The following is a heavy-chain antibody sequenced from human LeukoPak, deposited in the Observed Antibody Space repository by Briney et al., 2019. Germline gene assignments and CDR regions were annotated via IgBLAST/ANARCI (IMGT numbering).Heavy chain of an antibody. V-gene: IGHV3-23*01. CDR1: GFTFSSYA. CDR3: AKARLRYFDWLLPEYYFDY. J-gene: IGHJ4*02. D-gene: IGHD3-9*01. CDR2: ISGSGGST. Sequence: GGSLRLSCAASGFTFSSYAMSWVRQAPGKGLEWVSAISGSGGSTYYADSVKGRITISRDNSKNTLYLQMNSLRAEDTAVYYCAKARLRYFDWLLPEYYFDYWGQGTLVTVSS.